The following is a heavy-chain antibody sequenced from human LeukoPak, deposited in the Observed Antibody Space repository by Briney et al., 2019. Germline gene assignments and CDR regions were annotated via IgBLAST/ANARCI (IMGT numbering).Heavy chain of an antibody. D-gene: IGHD3-3*01. CDR1: GYTFTSYG. Sequence: GASVKVSCTASGYTFTSYGISWVRQAPGQGLEWMGWISAYNGNTNYAQKLQGRVTMTTDTSTSTAYMELRSLRSDDTAVYYCAREYDFWSGYYYYYGMDVWGQGTTVTVSS. J-gene: IGHJ6*02. V-gene: IGHV1-18*01. CDR2: ISAYNGNT. CDR3: AREYDFWSGYYYYYGMDV.